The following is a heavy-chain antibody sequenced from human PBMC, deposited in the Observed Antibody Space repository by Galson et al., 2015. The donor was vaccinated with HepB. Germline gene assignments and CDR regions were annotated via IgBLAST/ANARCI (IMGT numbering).Heavy chain of an antibody. CDR2: FDPEDGET. D-gene: IGHD1-20*01. J-gene: IGHJ5*02. CDR1: GYTLTELS. Sequence: SVKVSCKVSGYTLTELSMHWVRQAPGKGLEWMGGFDPEDGETIYAQKFQGRVTMTEDTSTDTAYMELSSLRSEDTAVYYCATLAAYNWKFDPWGQGTLVTVSS. V-gene: IGHV1-24*01. CDR3: ATLAAYNWKFDP.